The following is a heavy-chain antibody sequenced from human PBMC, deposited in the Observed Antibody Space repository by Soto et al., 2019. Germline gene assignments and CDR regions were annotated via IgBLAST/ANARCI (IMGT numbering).Heavy chain of an antibody. CDR3: ARALPVAKGGFDP. V-gene: IGHV3-53*02. J-gene: IGHJ5*02. CDR2: IYTAGGT. D-gene: IGHD2-2*01. CDR1: GFTVSNTY. Sequence: EVQLVETGGGLIQPGGSLRLSCAASGFTVSNTYMTWVRQPPGKGLECVSVIYTAGGTNYADSVKGRFIISRDNSKNTLYLQMNSLRAEDPAVYYCARALPVAKGGFDPWGQGNLVTVSS.